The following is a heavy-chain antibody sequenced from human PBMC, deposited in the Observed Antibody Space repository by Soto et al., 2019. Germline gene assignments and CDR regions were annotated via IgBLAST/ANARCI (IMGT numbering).Heavy chain of an antibody. V-gene: IGHV3-23*01. CDR3: VKDFKVPSPPA. D-gene: IGHD2-2*01. J-gene: IGHJ5*02. Sequence: GSLRLSCAASGFTFSVYDMSWVRQTPGKGLEWVSTVSASGDRTYYADSVKGRLTISRDNSKDTVYLQMDSLRAGDTALYYCVKDFKVPSPPAWGQGTLVTVSS. CDR2: VSASGDRT. CDR1: GFTFSVYD.